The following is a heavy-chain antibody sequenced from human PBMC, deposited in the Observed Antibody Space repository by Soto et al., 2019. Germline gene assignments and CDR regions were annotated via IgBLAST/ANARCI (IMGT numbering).Heavy chain of an antibody. Sequence: PGGSLRLSCAASGFTFSSYSMNWVRQAPGKGLEWVSSISSSSSYIYYADSVKGRFTISRDNAKNSLYLQMNSLRAEDTAVYYCARDLVVVVPAAMFGVGYYYYGMDVWGQGTTVTVSS. D-gene: IGHD2-2*01. J-gene: IGHJ6*02. V-gene: IGHV3-21*01. CDR2: ISSSSSYI. CDR3: ARDLVVVVPAAMFGVGYYYYGMDV. CDR1: GFTFSSYS.